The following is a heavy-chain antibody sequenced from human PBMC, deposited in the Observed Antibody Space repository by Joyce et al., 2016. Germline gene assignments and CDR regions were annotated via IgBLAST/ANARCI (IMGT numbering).Heavy chain of an antibody. V-gene: IGHV5-51*01. CDR1: GYDFRSYW. D-gene: IGHD3/OR15-3a*01. J-gene: IGHJ5*01. Sequence: EVQLVQSGTEVKKPGESVKISCKGSGYDFRSYWINWVRQMPGKGLEGMGTIYPGDSDTKYSPSFHGRVTISADKSINTAYLQWRGLRASDTAIYYCARQDLGYDFWKGYDSWGQGTLVTVSS. CDR2: IYPGDSDT. CDR3: ARQDLGYDFWKGYDS.